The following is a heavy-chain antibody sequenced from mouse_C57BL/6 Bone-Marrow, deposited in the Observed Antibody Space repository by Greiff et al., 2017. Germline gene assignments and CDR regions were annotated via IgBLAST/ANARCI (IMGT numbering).Heavy chain of an antibody. V-gene: IGHV1-82*01. CDR1: GYAFSSSW. CDR2: IYPGDGDT. J-gene: IGHJ4*01. CDR3: ARRRWLLSYAMDY. Sequence: QVQLQQSGPELVKPGASVKISCKASGYAFSSSWMNWVKQRPGKGLEWIGRIYPGDGDTNYNGKFKGKATLTADKSSSTAYMQLSSRTSEDSAVYFCARRRWLLSYAMDYWGQGTAVTVSS. D-gene: IGHD2-3*01.